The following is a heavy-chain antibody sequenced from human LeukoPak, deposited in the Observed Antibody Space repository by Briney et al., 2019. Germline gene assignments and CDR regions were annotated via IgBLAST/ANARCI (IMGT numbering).Heavy chain of an antibody. CDR1: GASISSYNC. CDR3: ARGASTVTGYFYY. D-gene: IGHD4-17*01. CDR2: IYRSGIT. J-gene: IGHJ4*02. V-gene: IGHV4-4*02. Sequence: SGTLSLTCAVSGASISSYNCWGWVRQSPGKLLEGIGEIYRSGITNYNPSLKSRVTISVDKSKNQFSLKLNSVTAADTAVYYCARGASTVTGYFYYWGQGTLVTVSS.